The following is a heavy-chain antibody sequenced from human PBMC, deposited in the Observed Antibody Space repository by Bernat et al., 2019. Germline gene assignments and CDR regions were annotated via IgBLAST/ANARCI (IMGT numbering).Heavy chain of an antibody. D-gene: IGHD6-19*01. CDR2: IYPGDSDT. J-gene: IGHJ5*02. Sequence: EVQLVQTGAEVKKPGESLKISCKGSGYSFTSYWIGWVRQMPGKGLEWMGSIYPGDSDTRYSPSFQGQVTISADKSISTAYLQWSSLTASDTAMYYCAIGGLYSSGWYGWFDPWGQGTLVTVSS. CDR3: AIGGLYSSGWYGWFDP. CDR1: GYSFTSYW. V-gene: IGHV5-51*01.